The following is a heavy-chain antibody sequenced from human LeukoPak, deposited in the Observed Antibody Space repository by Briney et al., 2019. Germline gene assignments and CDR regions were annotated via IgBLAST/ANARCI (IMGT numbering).Heavy chain of an antibody. CDR1: GFTFSSYS. V-gene: IGHV3-48*01. CDR2: ISSSTGTI. Sequence: GRSLRLSCAASGFTFSSYSMNWVRQAPGKGREWVSYISSSTGTIDYADSVKGRFTISRDNAKNSLYLQMNSLRAEDTAVYYCARDGGSGSYYFEQYYFDYWGQGTLVPVSS. J-gene: IGHJ4*02. CDR3: ARDGGSGSYYFEQYYFDY. D-gene: IGHD3-10*01.